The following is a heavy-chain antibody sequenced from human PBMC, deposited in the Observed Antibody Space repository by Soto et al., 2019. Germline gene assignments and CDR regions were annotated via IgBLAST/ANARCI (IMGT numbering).Heavy chain of an antibody. Sequence: ASVKVSCKASGYTFTSYDMHWVRQAPGQGLEWMGIINPSGGSTSYAQKFQGRVTMTRDTSTSTVYMELSSLRSEDTAVYYCARGGGEIRYFDWLLHWGQGTLVTVSS. D-gene: IGHD3-9*01. CDR2: INPSGGST. V-gene: IGHV1-46*01. CDR3: ARGGGEIRYFDWLLH. CDR1: GYTFTSYD. J-gene: IGHJ4*02.